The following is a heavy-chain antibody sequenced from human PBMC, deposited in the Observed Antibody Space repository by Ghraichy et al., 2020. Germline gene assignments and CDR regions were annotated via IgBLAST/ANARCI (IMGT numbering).Heavy chain of an antibody. Sequence: SCAGSGFTFSSYSMDWVRQAPGKGLEWVSFIGTNGSPIYYADSVRGRFTISRDNAKSSVFLQMNSLRDEDTAVYYCARGFLSNSFDYWGRGTVLTVSS. CDR2: IGTNGSPI. J-gene: IGHJ4*02. CDR3: ARGFLSNSFDY. V-gene: IGHV3-48*02. CDR1: GFTFSSYS. D-gene: IGHD1-1*01.